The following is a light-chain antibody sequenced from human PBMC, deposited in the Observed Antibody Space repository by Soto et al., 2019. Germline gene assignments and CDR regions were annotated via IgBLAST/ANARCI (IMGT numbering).Light chain of an antibody. CDR2: NNT. V-gene: IGLV1-40*01. CDR1: NSNIGADYE. Sequence: QLVLTQPPSVSGAPGQRVTISCTGSNSNIGADYEVYWYQQFPGTAPKLLISNNTNRPSGVPDRFSGSRSGTSASLAITGLQSEDEADYYCQSYDSSLSGSEVFGTGTKLTVL. J-gene: IGLJ1*01. CDR3: QSYDSSLSGSEV.